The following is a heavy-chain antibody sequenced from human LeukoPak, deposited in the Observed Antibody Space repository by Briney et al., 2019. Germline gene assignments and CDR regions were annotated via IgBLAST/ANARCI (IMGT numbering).Heavy chain of an antibody. D-gene: IGHD3-10*01. CDR3: ARDLWGSGSYLNWFDP. V-gene: IGHV1-69*13. J-gene: IGHJ5*02. Sequence: SVKVSCKASGGTFSSYAISWVRQAPGQGLEWMGGIIPIFGTANYAQKFQGRVTITADESTSTAYMELSSLRSEDTAVYYCARDLWGSGSYLNWFDPWGQGTLVTVSS. CDR2: IIPIFGTA. CDR1: GGTFSSYA.